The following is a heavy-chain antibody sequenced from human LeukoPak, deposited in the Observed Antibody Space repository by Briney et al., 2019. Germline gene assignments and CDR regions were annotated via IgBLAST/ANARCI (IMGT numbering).Heavy chain of an antibody. CDR3: ARDHCTPGTCLGGH. CDR2: FDPEDGET. D-gene: IGHD2-15*01. V-gene: IGHV1-69*06. CDR1: GGTFSSYA. Sequence: SVKVSCKASGGTFSSYAISWVRQAPGKGLEWMGGFDPEDGETIYAQKFQGRVTLSVDRDTATTYMEVTSLRSEDTAIYYCARDHCTPGTCLGGHWGQGTLVTVSS. J-gene: IGHJ4*02.